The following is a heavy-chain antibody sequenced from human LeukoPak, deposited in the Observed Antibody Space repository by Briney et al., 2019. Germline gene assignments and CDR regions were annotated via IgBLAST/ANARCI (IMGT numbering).Heavy chain of an antibody. D-gene: IGHD3-3*01. V-gene: IGHV1-8*03. J-gene: IGHJ5*02. CDR3: ARAVYDFWSGYYNWFDP. CDR1: VYTFTSYD. CDR2: MNPNSGNT. Sequence: ASVKVSCKAAVYTFTSYDINWVRQATGQGLEWMGWMNPNSGNTGYAQKFQGRVTITRNTSISTAYMELSSLRSEDTAVYYCARAVYDFWSGYYNWFDPWGQGTLVTVSS.